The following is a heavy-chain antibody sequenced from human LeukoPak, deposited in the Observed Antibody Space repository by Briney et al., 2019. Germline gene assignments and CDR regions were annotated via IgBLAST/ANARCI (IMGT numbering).Heavy chain of an antibody. CDR1: GFTFSDYY. Sequence: GGSLRLSCAASGFTFSDYYMSWIRQAPGKGLEWVSYISSSGSTIYYADSVKGRFTISRDNAKNSLYLQMNSLRAEDTAVYYCARFGSGYFRTFETNCFDPWGQGTLVTVAS. CDR3: ARFGSGYFRTFETNCFDP. D-gene: IGHD3-22*01. V-gene: IGHV3-11*01. J-gene: IGHJ5*02. CDR2: ISSSGSTI.